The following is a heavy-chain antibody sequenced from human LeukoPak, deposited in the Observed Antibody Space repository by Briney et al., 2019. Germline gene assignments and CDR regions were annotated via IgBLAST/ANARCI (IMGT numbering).Heavy chain of an antibody. CDR3: ARVRWTKTPHSHDVFDI. D-gene: IGHD3-16*01. CDR1: RFTVSSNC. Sequence: GGSLRLSCAAPRFTVSSNCMNWVRQAPGKGLEWVAVILYDGSNKYYADSVKGRFTISRDNSKTTLYLQMNSLRAEDTAVYHCARVRWTKTPHSHDVFDIWGQGTMVTVSS. CDR2: ILYDGSNK. J-gene: IGHJ3*02. V-gene: IGHV3-30*03.